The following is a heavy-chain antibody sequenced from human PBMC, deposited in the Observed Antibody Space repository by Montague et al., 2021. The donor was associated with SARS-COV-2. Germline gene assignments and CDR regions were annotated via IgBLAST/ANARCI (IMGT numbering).Heavy chain of an antibody. Sequence: SETLSLTCTVSGGSIGSSSYYWGWIRQPPGKGLEWIGEINHSGSTNYNPSLKSRVTMSVDTSKNQFSLKLSSVTAADTAVYYCARGARQGYGFRLGSFDSWGQGTLVTVSS. CDR3: ARGARQGYGFRLGSFDS. J-gene: IGHJ4*02. V-gene: IGHV4-39*07. CDR2: INHSGST. D-gene: IGHD3-10*01. CDR1: GGSIGSSSYY.